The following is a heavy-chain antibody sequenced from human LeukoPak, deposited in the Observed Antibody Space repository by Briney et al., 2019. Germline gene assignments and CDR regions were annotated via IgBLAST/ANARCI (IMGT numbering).Heavy chain of an antibody. J-gene: IGHJ4*02. CDR3: ARDLGY. V-gene: IGHV3-33*01. CDR2: IWYDGSNK. CDR1: GFTFRRYG. Sequence: PGGSLRLSCAAPGFTFRRYGMHGVRQAPGKGLEWVAVIWYDGSNKYYADSVKGRFTISRDNSKNTLYLQMNSLRAEDTAVYYFARDLGYWGQATLVTVSS.